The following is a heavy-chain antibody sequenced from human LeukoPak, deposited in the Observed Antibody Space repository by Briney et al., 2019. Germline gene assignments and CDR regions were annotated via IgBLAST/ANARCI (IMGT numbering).Heavy chain of an antibody. CDR3: ARDAGYCSGGSCYSYYYYMDV. J-gene: IGHJ6*03. D-gene: IGHD2-15*01. CDR2: ISAYKGNT. Sequence: ASVKVSSTASVYTFTRFGISCVRQAPVQGLEWVGCISAYKGNTNYAQKLQGRVTMTTDTSTNTAYMELRSRRAQVTAVYYYARDAGYCSGGSCYSYYYYMDVWGKGTTVTVSS. CDR1: VYTFTRFG. V-gene: IGHV1-18*01.